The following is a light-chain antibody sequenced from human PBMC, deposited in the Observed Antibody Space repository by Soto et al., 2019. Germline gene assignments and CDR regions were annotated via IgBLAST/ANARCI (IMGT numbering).Light chain of an antibody. J-gene: IGKJ1*01. Sequence: IVLTQCPVTLSSSPGGRATLSCSASQSVSTNNLAWYQQRPGQAPRLLIYGASRRATGIPDRFSGSGSGTDFTLTISRLEPEDLAVYYCQQYDNSVWTFGQGTKVDIK. V-gene: IGKV3-20*01. CDR2: GAS. CDR3: QQYDNSVWT. CDR1: QSVSTNN.